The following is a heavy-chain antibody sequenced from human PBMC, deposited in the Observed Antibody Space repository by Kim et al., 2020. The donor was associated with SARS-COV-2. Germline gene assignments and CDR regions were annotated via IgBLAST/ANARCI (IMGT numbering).Heavy chain of an antibody. CDR2: GSN. CDR3: ARDLSTTLDH. J-gene: IGHJ4*02. Sequence: GSNSYNPSLKSRVTISVDTSTTQFSLKLNSVTAADTAVYYCARDLSTTLDHWGQGTLVTVSS. D-gene: IGHD1-26*01. V-gene: IGHV4-30-2*05.